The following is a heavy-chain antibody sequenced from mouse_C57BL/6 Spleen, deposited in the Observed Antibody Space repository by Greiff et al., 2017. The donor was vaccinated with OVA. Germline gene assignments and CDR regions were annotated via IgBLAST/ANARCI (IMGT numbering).Heavy chain of an antibody. CDR3: ARRGFYYDYDVYFDV. CDR1: GYAFSSYW. CDR2: IYPGDGDT. J-gene: IGHJ1*03. Sequence: VQLQQSGAELVKPGASVKISCKASGYAFSSYWMNWVKQRPGKGLEWIGQIYPGDGDTNYNGKFKGKATLTADKSSSQGYMQLRSLALEDYAVYFCARRGFYYDYDVYFDVWGTGTTVTVSS. D-gene: IGHD2-4*01. V-gene: IGHV1-80*01.